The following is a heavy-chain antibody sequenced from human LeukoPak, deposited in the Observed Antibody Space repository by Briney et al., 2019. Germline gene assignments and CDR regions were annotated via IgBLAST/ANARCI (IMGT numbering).Heavy chain of an antibody. CDR3: ATDRDNSDWQKRFDS. Sequence: GGSLRLSCAASGFTFSTYWMNWYRQAPGKGLEWVGNKNQDASEINYVDSVRGRFTISRDNAKNSLHLQMNSLRAEDTAVYYCATDRDNSDWQKRFDSWGQGTLVTVSS. V-gene: IGHV3-7*01. CDR2: KNQDASEI. D-gene: IGHD2-21*02. CDR1: GFTFSTYW. J-gene: IGHJ4*02.